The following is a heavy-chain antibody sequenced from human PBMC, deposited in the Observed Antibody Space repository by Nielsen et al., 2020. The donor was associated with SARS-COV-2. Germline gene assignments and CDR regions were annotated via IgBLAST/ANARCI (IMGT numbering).Heavy chain of an antibody. D-gene: IGHD6-19*01. CDR3: ARDFPYSSGWDYYYGMDV. CDR1: GFTVSSNY. V-gene: IGHV3-53*01. J-gene: IGHJ6*02. Sequence: LSLTCAASGFTVSSNYMSWVRQAPGKGLEWVSVIYSGGSTYYADSVKGRFTISRDNSKNTLYLQMNSLRAEDTAVYYCARDFPYSSGWDYYYGMDVWGQGTTVTVSS. CDR2: IYSGGST.